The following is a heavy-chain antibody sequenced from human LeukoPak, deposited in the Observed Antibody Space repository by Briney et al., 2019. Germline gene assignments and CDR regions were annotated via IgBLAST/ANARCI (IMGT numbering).Heavy chain of an antibody. CDR3: AKDRRGSGWYGGFDS. CDR1: GFTFTTYA. J-gene: IGHJ4*02. Sequence: GGSLRLSCAASGFTFTTYAMSWVRQAPGKGLEWAASLSGNEDLVWYPDSLRGRFTISRDNSKNTLYLQLNSLRVEDTAVYYCAKDRRGSGWYGGFDSWGQGMLVTVSA. CDR2: LSGNEDLV. D-gene: IGHD6-19*01. V-gene: IGHV3-23*01.